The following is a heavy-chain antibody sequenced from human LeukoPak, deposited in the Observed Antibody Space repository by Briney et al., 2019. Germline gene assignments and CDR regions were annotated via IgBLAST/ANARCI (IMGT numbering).Heavy chain of an antibody. Sequence: ASVKVSCKASGYTFTGYYMHWVRQAPGQGLEWMGWINPNSGGTNYAQKFKGRVTMTRDTSISTAYMELSRLRSDDTAVYYCAGGYRYYYDSSGWGAFDIWGQGTMVTVSS. V-gene: IGHV1-2*02. D-gene: IGHD3-22*01. CDR1: GYTFTGYY. CDR3: AGGYRYYYDSSGWGAFDI. CDR2: INPNSGGT. J-gene: IGHJ3*02.